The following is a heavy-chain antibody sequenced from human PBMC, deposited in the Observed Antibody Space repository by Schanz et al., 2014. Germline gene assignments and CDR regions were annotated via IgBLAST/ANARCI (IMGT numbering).Heavy chain of an antibody. Sequence: QVQLVQSGAEVKKPGASVKVSCKASGYTFTSYGISWVRQAPGQGPEWMGWISDYNADTKYAQKVQGRVTITADKSTSTAYMELSSLRSKDTAVYYCARERGVRGGGVWKVNWFDPWGQGTLVTVSS. CDR2: ISDYNADT. CDR1: GYTFTSYG. V-gene: IGHV1-18*04. D-gene: IGHD3-10*01. CDR3: ARERGVRGGGVWKVNWFDP. J-gene: IGHJ5*02.